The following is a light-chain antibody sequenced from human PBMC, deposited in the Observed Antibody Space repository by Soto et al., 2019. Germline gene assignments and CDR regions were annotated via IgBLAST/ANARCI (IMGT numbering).Light chain of an antibody. J-gene: IGKJ1*01. Sequence: DIVLTQSPSTLSLSPRERATLSGRASQSLSNNYLAWYQKNPGQSPRLLIYGASTRATGIPDRFSGSGSGTDFTLTITRLEPEDFAVYYCQNYGGSLPWTFGPGTKV. CDR2: GAS. V-gene: IGKV3-20*01. CDR1: QSLSNNY. CDR3: QNYGGSLPWT.